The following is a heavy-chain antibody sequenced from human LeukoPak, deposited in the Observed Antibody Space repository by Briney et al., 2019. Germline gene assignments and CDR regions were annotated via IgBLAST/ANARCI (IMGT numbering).Heavy chain of an antibody. J-gene: IGHJ5*02. CDR3: ARVLGAGSYYWFDP. V-gene: IGHV1-69*06. CDR2: IIPIFGTA. Sequence: SVKVSCKASGGTFSSYAISWVRQAPGQGLEWMGGIIPIFGTANYAQKFQGRVTITADKSTSTAYMELSSLRSEDTAGYYCARVLGAGSYYWFDPWGQGTLVTVSS. D-gene: IGHD3-10*01. CDR1: GGTFSSYA.